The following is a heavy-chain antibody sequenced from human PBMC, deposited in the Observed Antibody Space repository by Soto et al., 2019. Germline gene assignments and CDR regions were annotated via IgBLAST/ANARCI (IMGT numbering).Heavy chain of an antibody. J-gene: IGHJ4*02. CDR2: IYYSGST. Sequence: SETLSLTCTVSGGSISSYYWSWIRQPPGKGLEWIGYIYYSGSTNYNPSLKSRVTISVDTSKNQFSLKLSSVTAADTAVYYCARLTVRGLTHWGQGTLVTVSS. D-gene: IGHD3-10*01. CDR3: ARLTVRGLTH. CDR1: GGSISSYY. V-gene: IGHV4-59*08.